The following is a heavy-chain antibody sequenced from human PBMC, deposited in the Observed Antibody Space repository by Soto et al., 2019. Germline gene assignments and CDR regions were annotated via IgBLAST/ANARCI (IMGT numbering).Heavy chain of an antibody. V-gene: IGHV3-30*18. CDR2: ISYDGSNK. CDR3: AKGRGRGYTQVTGYFDY. J-gene: IGHJ4*02. D-gene: IGHD1-1*01. Sequence: QVQLVESGGGVVQPGRSLRLSCAASGFTFSSYGMHWVRQAPGKGLEWVAVISYDGSNKYYADSVKGRFTISRDNSKNTLYLQMNSLRAEDTAVYYCAKGRGRGYTQVTGYFDYWGQGTLVTVSS. CDR1: GFTFSSYG.